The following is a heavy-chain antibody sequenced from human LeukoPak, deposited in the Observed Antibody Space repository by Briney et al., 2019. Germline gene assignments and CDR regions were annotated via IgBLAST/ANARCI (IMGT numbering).Heavy chain of an antibody. CDR2: ISSSGSTI. CDR3: ARVGRWLQYYFDY. CDR1: GFTFSDYY. V-gene: IGHV3-11*04. J-gene: IGHJ4*02. Sequence: PGGSLRLSCAASGFTFSDYYMSWIRQAPGKGLEWVSYISSSGSTIYYADSVKGRFTISRDNAKNSLYLQMNSLRTEDTAVYYCARVGRWLQYYFDYWGQGTLVTVSS. D-gene: IGHD5-24*01.